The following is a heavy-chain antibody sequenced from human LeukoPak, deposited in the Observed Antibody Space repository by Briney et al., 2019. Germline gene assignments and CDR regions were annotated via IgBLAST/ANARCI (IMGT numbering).Heavy chain of an antibody. CDR3: AREGTTMKVDAFHV. V-gene: IGHV1-69*06. CDR2: ITPIFGRA. CDR1: GGTFTTYA. J-gene: IGHJ3*01. D-gene: IGHD3-22*01. Sequence: SVKVSCKTSGGTFTTYAFSWLRQAPGQGLEWMGGITPIFGRANYAQKFQGRVTITADISTCTAYMELSSLTSDDTGVYYCAREGTTMKVDAFHVRGQGTRVTVGS.